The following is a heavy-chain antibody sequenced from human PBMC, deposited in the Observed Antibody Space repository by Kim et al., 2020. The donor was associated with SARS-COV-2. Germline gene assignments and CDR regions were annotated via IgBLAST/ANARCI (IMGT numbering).Heavy chain of an antibody. CDR2: IWYDGSNK. D-gene: IGHD3-3*01. CDR3: AKDCKGDLEWLLTPGMDV. CDR1: GFTFSSYG. J-gene: IGHJ6*02. Sequence: GGSLRLSCAASGFTFSSYGMHWVRQAPGKGLEWVAVIWYDGSNKYYADSVKGRFTISRDNSKNTLYLQMNSLRAEDTAVYYCAKDCKGDLEWLLTPGMDVWGQGTTVTVSS. V-gene: IGHV3-33*06.